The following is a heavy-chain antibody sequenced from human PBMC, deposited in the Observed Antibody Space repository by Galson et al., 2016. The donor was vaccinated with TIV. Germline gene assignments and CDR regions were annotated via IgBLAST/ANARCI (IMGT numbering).Heavy chain of an antibody. D-gene: IGHD3-10*01. Sequence: SVKVSCKASGYTFTSFGLSWVRQAPGQGLEWMGWISAYNGDTYFAQNLQDRVAMTTDTSTSTAYMELRSLRSDDTAVYYCAREAVLTSGAFDIWGQGTMVAVSS. CDR2: ISAYNGDT. V-gene: IGHV1-18*01. CDR3: AREAVLTSGAFDI. CDR1: GYTFTSFG. J-gene: IGHJ3*02.